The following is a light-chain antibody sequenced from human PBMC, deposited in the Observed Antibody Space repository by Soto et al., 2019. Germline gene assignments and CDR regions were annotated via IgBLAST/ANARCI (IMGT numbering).Light chain of an antibody. V-gene: IGKV1-5*03. CDR1: QSVNTW. CDR3: QQYGDYWT. CDR2: EAS. Sequence: DIQMTQSPSTLSASVGDRVTITCRASQSVNTWLAWYQQKPGKAPKLLIYEASSLESGVPSRFSGRGSGTEFTLTISYLQPDDFATYYCQQYGDYWTFGQGTKVEIK. J-gene: IGKJ1*01.